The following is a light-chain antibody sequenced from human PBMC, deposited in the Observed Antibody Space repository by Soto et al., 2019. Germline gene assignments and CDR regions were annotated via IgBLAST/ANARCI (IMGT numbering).Light chain of an antibody. Sequence: EIVMTQSPATLSVSPGERATLSCRASQSVSSNLAWYQQKPGQAPRLLIYGASTRATGIPARFSGSGSGTELTLTIRSLQSEDFAVYYCKQYNNWRKTFGQGTKVDI. J-gene: IGKJ1*01. CDR1: QSVSSN. V-gene: IGKV3-15*01. CDR3: KQYNNWRKT. CDR2: GAS.